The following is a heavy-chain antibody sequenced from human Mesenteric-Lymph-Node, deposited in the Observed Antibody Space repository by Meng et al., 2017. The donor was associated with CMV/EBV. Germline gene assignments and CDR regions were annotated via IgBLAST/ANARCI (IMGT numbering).Heavy chain of an antibody. Sequence: SGDSIIRANSYWSWVRQPPGKGLEWIGYIYDSVKINPNSSLKSRITMSVDAAMHQFSLTLSSLTAADTAIYYCARGGYPGDGFTLDYWSPGSLVTVSS. D-gene: IGHD2-15*01. J-gene: IGHJ4*02. CDR3: ARGGYPGDGFTLDY. CDR2: IYDSVKI. CDR1: GDSIIRANSY. V-gene: IGHV4-61*01.